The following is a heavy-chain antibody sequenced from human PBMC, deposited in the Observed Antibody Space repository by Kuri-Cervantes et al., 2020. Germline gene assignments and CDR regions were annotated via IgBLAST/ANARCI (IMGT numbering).Heavy chain of an antibody. Sequence: GGALRLSCAASGFTFSSYAMTWVRQAPGKGLEWVSTIAGSGGSNTYYADSVKGRFTISRDNSKSTLYVQMNSLRAEDTAVYYCARDPSGWYYFDYWGQGTLVTVSS. CDR3: ARDPSGWYYFDY. J-gene: IGHJ4*02. CDR1: GFTFSSYA. V-gene: IGHV3-23*01. CDR2: IAGSGGSNT. D-gene: IGHD6-19*01.